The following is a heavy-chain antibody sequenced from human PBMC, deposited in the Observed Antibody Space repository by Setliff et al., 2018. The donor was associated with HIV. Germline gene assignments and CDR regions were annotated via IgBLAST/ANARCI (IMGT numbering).Heavy chain of an antibody. CDR1: GGSFSGYY. D-gene: IGHD3-3*01. J-gene: IGHJ6*03. Sequence: SETLSLTCAVYGGSFSGYYWSWISQSPGKGLEWIGEINHSGITKYNPSLKSRVTISVDTSKNQFSLKLSSVTAADTAVYYCARGTAYYNFWSGYSQDYYYYMDVWGKGTTVTVSS. CDR2: INHSGIT. V-gene: IGHV4-34*01. CDR3: ARGTAYYNFWSGYSQDYYYYMDV.